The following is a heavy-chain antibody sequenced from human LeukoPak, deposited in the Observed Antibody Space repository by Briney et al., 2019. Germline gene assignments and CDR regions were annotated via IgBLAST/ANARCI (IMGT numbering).Heavy chain of an antibody. Sequence: GGSLRLSCAASGFTFSSYSMNWVRQAPGKGLEWVSSISSSSSYIYYADSVKGRFTISRDNAKNSLYLQMNSLRAEDTAVYYCARVLRFLDYFDYRGQGTLVTVSS. V-gene: IGHV3-21*01. D-gene: IGHD3-3*01. CDR1: GFTFSSYS. CDR2: ISSSSSYI. J-gene: IGHJ4*02. CDR3: ARVLRFLDYFDY.